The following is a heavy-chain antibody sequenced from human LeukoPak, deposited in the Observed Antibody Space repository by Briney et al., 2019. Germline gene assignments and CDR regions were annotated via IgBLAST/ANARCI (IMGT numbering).Heavy chain of an antibody. CDR2: IYYSGST. J-gene: IGHJ3*02. CDR1: VGSFSGYY. D-gene: IGHD3-22*01. Sequence: PSETLSLTCAVYVGSFSGYYWSWIRQPPGKGLEWIGYIYYSGSTNYNPSLKSRVTISVDTSKNQFSLKLSSVTAADTAVYYCARGGYYYDSSGYPDAFDIWGQGTMVTVSS. V-gene: IGHV4-59*01. CDR3: ARGGYYYDSSGYPDAFDI.